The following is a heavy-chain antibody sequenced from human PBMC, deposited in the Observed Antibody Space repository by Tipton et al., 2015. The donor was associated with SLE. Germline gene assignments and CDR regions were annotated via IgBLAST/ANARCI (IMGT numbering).Heavy chain of an antibody. J-gene: IGHJ2*01. CDR2: IYYGGTI. D-gene: IGHD5-18*01. CDR3: ARTAGRSVKLWYFDL. V-gene: IGHV4-31*03. CDR1: GGSISSGGYY. Sequence: TLSLTCNVSGGSISSGGYYWSRIRQHPGKGLEWIGYIYYGGTIYYNPSLKSRVTMSIDTSKNQFSLKLSSVTDVDTAVYYCARTAGRSVKLWYFDLWGRGTLVTVSS.